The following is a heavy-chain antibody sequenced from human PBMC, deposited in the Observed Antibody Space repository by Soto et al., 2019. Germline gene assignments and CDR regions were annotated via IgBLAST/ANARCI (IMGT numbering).Heavy chain of an antibody. CDR3: ATRQVVAHAFTAFDM. V-gene: IGHV5-51*01. Sequence: GESLNISCKGSGYSFTSYWIGWVRQMPGKGPEWMGIIYPGDSDTIYSPSFQGQVTISADKSINTAYLQWSSLKASDTAMYYCATRQVVAHAFTAFDMWGQGTMVTVAS. J-gene: IGHJ3*02. CDR2: IYPGDSDT. CDR1: GYSFTSYW. D-gene: IGHD2-15*01.